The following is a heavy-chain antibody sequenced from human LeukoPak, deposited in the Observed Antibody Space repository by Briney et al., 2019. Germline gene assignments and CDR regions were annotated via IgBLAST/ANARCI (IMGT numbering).Heavy chain of an antibody. CDR1: GYSFTSYW. Sequence: GESLKISCKGSGYSFTSYWIGWVRQMPGKGVEWMGIIYPGDSDTRYSPSFQGQVTISADKSISTAYLQWSSLKASDTAMYYCARTYCSGGSCYFAGFDYWGQGTLVTVSS. J-gene: IGHJ4*02. CDR2: IYPGDSDT. V-gene: IGHV5-51*01. CDR3: ARTYCSGGSCYFAGFDY. D-gene: IGHD2-15*01.